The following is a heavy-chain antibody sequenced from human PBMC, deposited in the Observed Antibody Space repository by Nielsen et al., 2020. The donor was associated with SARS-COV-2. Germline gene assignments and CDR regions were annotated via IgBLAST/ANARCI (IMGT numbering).Heavy chain of an antibody. V-gene: IGHV3-30*03. CDR1: GFTFSSYS. Sequence: GGSLRLSCAASGFTFSSYSMNWVRQAPGKGLEWVAVISYDGSNKYYADSVKGRFTISRDNSKNTLYLQMNSLRAEDTALYHCARYYCSGGSCYPDYWGQGTLVTVSS. D-gene: IGHD2-15*01. CDR3: ARYYCSGGSCYPDY. CDR2: ISYDGSNK. J-gene: IGHJ4*02.